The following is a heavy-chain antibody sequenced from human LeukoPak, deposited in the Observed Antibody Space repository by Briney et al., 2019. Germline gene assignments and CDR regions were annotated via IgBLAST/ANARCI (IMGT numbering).Heavy chain of an antibody. J-gene: IGHJ6*02. CDR2: IIPILGIA. CDR1: GGTFSSYA. CDR3: ARVSGITPEYYYGMDV. D-gene: IGHD1/OR15-1a*01. Sequence: SVMVSCKASGGTFSSYAISWVRQAPGQGLEWMGRIIPILGIANYAQKFQGRVTITADKSTSTAYMELSSLRSEDTAVYYCARVSGITPEYYYGMDVWGQGTTVTVSS. V-gene: IGHV1-69*04.